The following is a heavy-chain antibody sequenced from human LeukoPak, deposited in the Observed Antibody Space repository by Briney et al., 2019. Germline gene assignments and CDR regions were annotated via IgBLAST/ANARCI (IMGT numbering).Heavy chain of an antibody. CDR2: ITGNGRDT. Sequence: PGGSLRLSCAASGFTFSSYAINWVRQAPGKRLEWVSSITGNGRDTYYADSVKGRFTISRDNSKNTLYLQMNSLRAEDTAVYYCAKDLQTSYCSSTSCYRPDYYYYMDVWGKGTTVTISS. CDR3: AKDLQTSYCSSTSCYRPDYYYYMDV. V-gene: IGHV3-23*01. CDR1: GFTFSSYA. J-gene: IGHJ6*03. D-gene: IGHD2-2*01.